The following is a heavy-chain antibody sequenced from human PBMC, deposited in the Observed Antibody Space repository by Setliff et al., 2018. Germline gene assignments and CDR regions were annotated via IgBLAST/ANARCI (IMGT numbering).Heavy chain of an antibody. V-gene: IGHV1-18*01. CDR3: ARDVGPPDEAIWFGAYMDV. CDR2: ISAYNGNT. CDR1: GYTFTSYG. D-gene: IGHD3-10*01. J-gene: IGHJ6*02. Sequence: ASVKVSCKASGYTFTSYGIGWVRQAPGQGLEWMGWISAYNGNTNYAQKLQGRVTMTTDTSTSTAYMELRSLRSDDTAVYYCARDVGPPDEAIWFGAYMDVWGQGTTVTSP.